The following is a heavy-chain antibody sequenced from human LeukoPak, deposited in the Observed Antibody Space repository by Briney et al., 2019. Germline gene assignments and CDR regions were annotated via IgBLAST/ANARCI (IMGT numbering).Heavy chain of an antibody. CDR1: GGSFSGYY. V-gene: IGHV4-34*01. D-gene: IGHD2-15*01. Sequence: PSETLSLTCAVYGGSFSGYYWSWIRQPPGKGLEWIGEINHSGSTNYNPSLKSRVTISVDTSKNQFSLKLRSVTAADTAVYYCARQGDNSKWYVWFDPWGQGTLVTVSS. J-gene: IGHJ5*02. CDR3: ARQGDNSKWYVWFDP. CDR2: INHSGST.